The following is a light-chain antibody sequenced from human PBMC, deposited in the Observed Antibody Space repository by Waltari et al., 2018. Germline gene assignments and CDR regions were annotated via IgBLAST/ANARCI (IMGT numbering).Light chain of an antibody. J-gene: IGLJ1*01. V-gene: IGLV2-14*03. CDR3: SSYRRSSTSGGV. CDR1: SSDVGGYNY. Sequence: QSALTQPASVSGSPGQSITISCTGTSSDVGGYNYVSWYQQHPRKAPTLRISYVINRPYGVSNRFIGCKSGNTASLTISGLQTEDEADYYCSSYRRSSTSGGVFGTGTKVTVL. CDR2: YVI.